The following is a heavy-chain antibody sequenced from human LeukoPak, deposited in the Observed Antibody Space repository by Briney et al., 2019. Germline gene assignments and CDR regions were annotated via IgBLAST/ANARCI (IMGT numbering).Heavy chain of an antibody. CDR2: IYTSGST. D-gene: IGHD6-6*01. CDR3: AAGSSAPYYFDY. V-gene: IGHV4-4*09. Sequence: PETLSLTCTVSGGSISSYYWSWIRQPPGKGLEWTGYIYTSGSTNYNPSLKSRVTISVDTSKNQFSLKLSSVTAADTAVYYCAAGSSAPYYFDYWGQGTLVTVSS. CDR1: GGSISSYY. J-gene: IGHJ4*02.